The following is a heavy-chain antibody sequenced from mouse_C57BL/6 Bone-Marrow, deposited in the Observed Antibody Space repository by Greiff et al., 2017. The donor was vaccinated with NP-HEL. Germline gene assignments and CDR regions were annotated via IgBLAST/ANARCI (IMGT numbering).Heavy chain of an antibody. D-gene: IGHD4-1*01. CDR1: GYSITSGYY. V-gene: IGHV3-6*01. CDR3: ARGGLGYFDY. CDR2: ISYDGSN. J-gene: IGHJ2*01. Sequence: VQLQESGPGLVKPSQSLSLTCSVTGYSITSGYYWNWIRQFPGNKLEWMGYISYDGSNNYNPSLKNRISITRDTSKNQFFLKLNSVTTEDTATYYCARGGLGYFDYWGQGTTLTVSS.